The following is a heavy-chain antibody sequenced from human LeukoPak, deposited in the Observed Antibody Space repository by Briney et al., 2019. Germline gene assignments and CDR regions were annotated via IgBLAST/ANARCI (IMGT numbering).Heavy chain of an antibody. V-gene: IGHV3-48*03. CDR3: ATYRQVLLPFES. J-gene: IGHJ4*02. Sequence: SGGSLRLSCAASGFTFSSYEMNWVRQAPGQGLEWVSYISSSGSTIYYADSVKGRFTISRDNSKSTLSLQMNSLRAEDTAIYYCATYRQVLLPFESWGQGTLVTVSS. CDR2: ISSSGSTI. D-gene: IGHD2-8*02. CDR1: GFTFSSYE.